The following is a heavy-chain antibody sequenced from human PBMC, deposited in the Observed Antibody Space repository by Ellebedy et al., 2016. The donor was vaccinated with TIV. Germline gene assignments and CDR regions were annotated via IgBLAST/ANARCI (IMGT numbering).Heavy chain of an antibody. Sequence: SETLSLTCTVSGGSISSSSYYWGWIRQPPGKGLEWIGSIYYSGSTYYNPSLKSRVTISVDTSKNQFSLKLSSVTAADTAVYYCARADLKAVVVLWGQGTLVTVSS. V-gene: IGHV4-39*01. CDR2: IYYSGST. CDR1: GGSISSSSYY. J-gene: IGHJ4*02. CDR3: ARADLKAVVVL. D-gene: IGHD3-22*01.